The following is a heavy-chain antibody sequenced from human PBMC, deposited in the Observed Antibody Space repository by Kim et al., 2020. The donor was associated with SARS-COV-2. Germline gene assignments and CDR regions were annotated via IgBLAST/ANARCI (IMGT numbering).Heavy chain of an antibody. J-gene: IGHJ5*02. D-gene: IGHD6-19*01. Sequence: SVKVSCRCSRGTFRMSGFHWVRQAPGQGLEWVGGVSPLTNAGNTAETFRDRVTITADEVTQTVYMELRSLTSADTALYFCARGEDSSGWPRFDTWGQGSQVTVSS. CDR3: ARGEDSSGWPRFDT. V-gene: IGHV1-69*13. CDR2: VSPLTNAG. CDR1: RGTFRMSG.